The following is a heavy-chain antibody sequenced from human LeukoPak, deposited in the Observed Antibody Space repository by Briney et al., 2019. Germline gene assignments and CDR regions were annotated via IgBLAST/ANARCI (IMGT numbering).Heavy chain of an antibody. CDR1: GYTFTNYD. CDR2: MNPNSGNT. Sequence: ASVKVSCKASGYTFTNYDINWVRQATGQGLEWMGYMNPNSGNTGYAQKFQDRVTITSDTSISTAYMELSSLRSDDTAVYYCARGVPWFGESLSNWFDPWGQGTLVTVSS. J-gene: IGHJ5*02. V-gene: IGHV1-8*03. CDR3: ARGVPWFGESLSNWFDP. D-gene: IGHD3-10*01.